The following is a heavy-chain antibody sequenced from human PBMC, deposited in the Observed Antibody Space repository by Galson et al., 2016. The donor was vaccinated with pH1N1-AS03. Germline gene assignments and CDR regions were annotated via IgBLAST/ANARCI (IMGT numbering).Heavy chain of an antibody. D-gene: IGHD7-27*01. CDR2: IRQDGSEK. J-gene: IGHJ4*02. V-gene: IGHV3-7*01. CDR1: GFSFSASW. CDR3: VRDYWGSWI. Sequence: SLRLSCAASGFSFSASWMSWVRQAPGEGLEWVANIRQDGSEKYYVDSVEGRFTISRDNAKSTLYLQMNSLTDDDTAVYYCVRDYWGSWIWGQGTLVTVSS.